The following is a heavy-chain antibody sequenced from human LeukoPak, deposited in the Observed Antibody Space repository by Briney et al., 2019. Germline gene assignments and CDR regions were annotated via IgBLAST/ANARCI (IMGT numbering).Heavy chain of an antibody. J-gene: IGHJ3*02. Sequence: PSETLSLTCTVSGGSISSYYWSWIRQPPGKGLEWIGYIYYSGSTNYNPSLKSRVTISVDTSKNQFSLKLSSVTAADTAVYYCAREDGVVSNALDIWGQGTMVTVSS. CDR3: AREDGVVSNALDI. CDR1: GGSISSYY. CDR2: IYYSGST. V-gene: IGHV4-59*01. D-gene: IGHD3-3*01.